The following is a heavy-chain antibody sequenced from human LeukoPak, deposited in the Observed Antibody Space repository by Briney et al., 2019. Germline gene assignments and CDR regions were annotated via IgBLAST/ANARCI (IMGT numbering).Heavy chain of an antibody. CDR1: GFTFDDYA. J-gene: IGHJ4*02. CDR2: ISWNSGSI. D-gene: IGHD3-10*01. Sequence: GRSLRLSCAASGFTFDDYAMHWVRQAPGKGLEWVSGISWNSGSIGYADSVKGRFTISRDNAENSLYLQMNSLRAEDTALYYCAKDIDYYGSGSTAFDYWGQGTLVTVSS. V-gene: IGHV3-9*01. CDR3: AKDIDYYGSGSTAFDY.